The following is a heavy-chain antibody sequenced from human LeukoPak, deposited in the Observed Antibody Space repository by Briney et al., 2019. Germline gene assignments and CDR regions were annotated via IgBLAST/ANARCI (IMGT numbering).Heavy chain of an antibody. Sequence: GGSLSFSCATSGFTLNNYWMHWVRQAPGKGLVWVSRINSDGSIITYADYVEGRFTISRDNAKNTLYLQMNSLRVEDTALYYCVRSLLGGSDLWGQGTVVTVSS. CDR1: GFTLNNYW. J-gene: IGHJ3*01. CDR3: VRSLLGGSDL. CDR2: INSDGSII. D-gene: IGHD3-16*02. V-gene: IGHV3-74*03.